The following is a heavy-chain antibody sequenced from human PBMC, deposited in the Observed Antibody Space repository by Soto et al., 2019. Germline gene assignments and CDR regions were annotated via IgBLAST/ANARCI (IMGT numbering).Heavy chain of an antibody. CDR3: ARPNRIGGDGYNDAFDI. CDR1: GYSFTSYW. J-gene: IGHJ3*02. CDR2: IYPGDSDT. V-gene: IGHV5-51*01. Sequence: GESLKISCKGSGYSFTSYWIGWVRQMPGKGLEWMGIIYPGDSDTRYSPSFQGQVTISADKSISTAYLQWRSLKASDTAMYYCARPNRIGGDGYNDAFDIWGQGTMVTVSS. D-gene: IGHD5-12*01.